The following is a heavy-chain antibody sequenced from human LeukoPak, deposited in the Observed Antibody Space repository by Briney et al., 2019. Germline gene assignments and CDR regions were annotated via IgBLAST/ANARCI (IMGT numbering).Heavy chain of an antibody. CDR2: IIPIFGAA. CDR3: ARADYGGKGKGYYYYYMDV. D-gene: IGHD4-23*01. CDR1: GGTFSSYA. J-gene: IGHJ6*03. Sequence: ASVKVSCKASGGTFSSYAISWVRQAPGQGLEWMGGIIPIFGAANYAQKFQGRVTITADKSTSTAYMELSSLRSEDTAVYYCARADYGGKGKGYYYYYMDVWGKGTTVTVSS. V-gene: IGHV1-69*06.